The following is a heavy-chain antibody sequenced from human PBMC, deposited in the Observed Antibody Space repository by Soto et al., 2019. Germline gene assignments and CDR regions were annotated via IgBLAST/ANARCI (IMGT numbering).Heavy chain of an antibody. D-gene: IGHD2-2*01. Sequence: SETLSLTCAVYGGSFSGYYWSWIRQPPGKGPEWIGEINHSGSTNYNPSLKSRVTISVDTSKNQFSLKLSSVTAADTAAYYCASYYCSSTSCYHAYWGQGTLVTVSS. CDR1: GGSFSGYY. V-gene: IGHV4-34*01. J-gene: IGHJ4*02. CDR2: INHSGST. CDR3: ASYYCSSTSCYHAY.